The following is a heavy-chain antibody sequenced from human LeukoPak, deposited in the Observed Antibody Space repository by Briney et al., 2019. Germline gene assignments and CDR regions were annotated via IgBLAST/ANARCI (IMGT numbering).Heavy chain of an antibody. CDR1: SGSIGSYY. V-gene: IGHV4-59*01. J-gene: IGHJ5*02. CDR3: ARVFSYPLRAPFDP. CDR2: IYYTGST. D-gene: IGHD3-3*01. Sequence: SETLSLTCTVSSGSIGSYYWSWIRQPPGKGLEWIGYIYYTGSTDYNPSLKSRVTILVDRSKNQFSLKLSSLTAADTAVYYCARVFSYPLRAPFDPWGQGTLVTVSS.